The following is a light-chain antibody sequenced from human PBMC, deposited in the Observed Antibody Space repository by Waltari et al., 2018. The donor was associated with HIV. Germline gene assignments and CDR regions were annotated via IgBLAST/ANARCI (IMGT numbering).Light chain of an antibody. V-gene: IGKV1-39*01. CDR2: GAS. J-gene: IGKJ1*01. Sequence: DIQMTQSPPSLSASVGGRVTITCRPSQNIDTFVSWYQQKPGEAPRLLISGASAVQSGVPSRFSGSGSGTDFTLTISSLQSEDFAVYYCQQYGNWPTFGQGTKVEV. CDR1: QNIDTF. CDR3: QQYGNWPT.